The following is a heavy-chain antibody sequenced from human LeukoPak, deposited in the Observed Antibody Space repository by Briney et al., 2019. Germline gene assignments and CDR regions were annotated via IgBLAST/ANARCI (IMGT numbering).Heavy chain of an antibody. Sequence: SETLSLTCAGYGGSFRGYYWSWIRQPPGKGLEWIGEINHSGSTNYNPSLKSRVTISVDTSKNQFSLKLSSVTAAATAVYTCARGRALWFGEHLPPDYWGQGTLVTVSS. CDR3: ARGRALWFGEHLPPDY. V-gene: IGHV4-34*01. D-gene: IGHD3-10*01. CDR1: GGSFRGYY. J-gene: IGHJ4*02. CDR2: INHSGST.